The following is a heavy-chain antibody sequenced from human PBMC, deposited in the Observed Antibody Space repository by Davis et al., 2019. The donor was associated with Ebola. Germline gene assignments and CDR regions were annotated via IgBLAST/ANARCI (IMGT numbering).Heavy chain of an antibody. Sequence: ASVTVSCKASGYTFTNYGITWVRQAPGQGLEWMGWINPHNGNTNYAQNVQGRVTMTTDTSTSTAYMEVGSLRSDDTAVYYCATLRYFDWLFPNGPDYWGQGTLVTVSS. CDR2: INPHNGNT. CDR1: GYTFTNYG. V-gene: IGHV1-18*04. J-gene: IGHJ4*02. D-gene: IGHD3-9*01. CDR3: ATLRYFDWLFPNGPDY.